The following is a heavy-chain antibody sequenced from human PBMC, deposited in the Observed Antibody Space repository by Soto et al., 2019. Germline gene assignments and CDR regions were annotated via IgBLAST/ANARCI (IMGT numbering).Heavy chain of an antibody. Sequence: QVQLQESGPGLVKPSQTLSLTCTVSGGSISSGGYYWSWIRQHPGKGLEWIGYIYYSGSTYYNPSLKSRVTISVDTSKNQFSLKLSSVTAADTAVYYCARGRGLYYYGSGSYGDLDYWGQGTLVTVSS. CDR3: ARGRGLYYYGSGSYGDLDY. J-gene: IGHJ4*02. CDR1: GGSISSGGYY. V-gene: IGHV4-31*03. CDR2: IYYSGST. D-gene: IGHD3-10*01.